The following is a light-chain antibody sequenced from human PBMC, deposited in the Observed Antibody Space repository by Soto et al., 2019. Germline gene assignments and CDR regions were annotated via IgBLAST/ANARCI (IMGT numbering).Light chain of an antibody. CDR2: AAS. V-gene: IGKV1-39*01. CDR1: QSISSY. J-gene: IGKJ2*01. CDR3: QQSYSTPYT. Sequence: DIQMTQSPSSLSASVGDKVTITCRASQSISSYLNWYQQKPGRVPKLLIYAASSLQSGVPSRFSGSGSGTDFNLTISSLQLEDFATYYCQQSYSTPYTFGQGTKLEIK.